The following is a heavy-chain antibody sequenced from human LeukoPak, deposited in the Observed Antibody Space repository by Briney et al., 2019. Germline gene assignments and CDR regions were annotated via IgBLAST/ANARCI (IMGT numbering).Heavy chain of an antibody. CDR1: GGTFSSYA. V-gene: IGHV1-69*06. J-gene: IGHJ6*03. CDR3: ARGVVPAAMQIYYYMDV. Sequence: SVKVSCKASGGTFSSYAISWVRQAPGQGREWMGRIIPIFGTANYAQKFQGRVTITADKSTSTDYMELSSLRSEDTAVYYCARGVVPAAMQIYYYMDVWGKGTTVTFSS. D-gene: IGHD2-2*01. CDR2: IIPIFGTA.